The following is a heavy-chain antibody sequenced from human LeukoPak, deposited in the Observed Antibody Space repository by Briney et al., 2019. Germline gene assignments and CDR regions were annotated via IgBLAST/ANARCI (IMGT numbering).Heavy chain of an antibody. J-gene: IGHJ6*02. V-gene: IGHV3-9*01. CDR3: AKATPVGDYYYYGMDV. D-gene: IGHD3-10*01. CDR2: ISWNSGGI. CDR1: GFTFDDYA. Sequence: GRSLRLSCAASGFTFDDYAMHWVRQAPGKGLEWVSGISWNSGGIGYADSVKGRFTTSRDNAKNSLYLQMNSLRAEDTALYYCAKATPVGDYYYYGMDVWGQGTTVTVSS.